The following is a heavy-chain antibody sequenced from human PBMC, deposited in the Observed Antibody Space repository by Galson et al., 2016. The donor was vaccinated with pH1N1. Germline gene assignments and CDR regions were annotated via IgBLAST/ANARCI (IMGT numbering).Heavy chain of an antibody. CDR2: INGSSGTIR. Sequence: SLRLSCAASGFTFNSYEMNWFRQAPGKGLEWVSYINGSSGTIRNYAEAVKGRFTISRDNAKNSLFLQMNSLRVEDTAIYYCARGNPVPDWGRGTLVTVSS. D-gene: IGHD6-6*01. CDR1: GFTFNSYE. V-gene: IGHV3-48*03. J-gene: IGHJ4*02. CDR3: ARGNPVPD.